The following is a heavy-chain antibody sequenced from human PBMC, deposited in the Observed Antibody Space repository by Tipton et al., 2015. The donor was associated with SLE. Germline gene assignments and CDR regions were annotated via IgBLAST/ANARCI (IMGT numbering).Heavy chain of an antibody. CDR2: IRNGVPG. CDR1: GGSISSFS. CDR3: ARGTRVEEELDY. Sequence: TLSLTCTVSGGSISSFSWTWIRQPPGKGLEWMGYIRNGVPGNYNRSLKSRLTISGDTSKNQFSLRLSSVSAAGTAVYYCARGTRVEEELDYWGQGTLVTVSS. V-gene: IGHV4-59*01. J-gene: IGHJ4*02. D-gene: IGHD1-1*01.